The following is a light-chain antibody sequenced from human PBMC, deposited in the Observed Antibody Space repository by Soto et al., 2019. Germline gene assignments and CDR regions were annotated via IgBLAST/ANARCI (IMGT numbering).Light chain of an antibody. V-gene: IGKV1-39*01. Sequence: DIQMTQSPSSLSASVGDRVTITCRASQSISSYLNWYQQKPGKAPKLLIYAASSLQSGVPSRFSGSGSGTDFTHTISSLQPADFATYYYQQSYSTPLFTFGPGTKVDIK. CDR1: QSISSY. J-gene: IGKJ3*01. CDR2: AAS. CDR3: QQSYSTPLFT.